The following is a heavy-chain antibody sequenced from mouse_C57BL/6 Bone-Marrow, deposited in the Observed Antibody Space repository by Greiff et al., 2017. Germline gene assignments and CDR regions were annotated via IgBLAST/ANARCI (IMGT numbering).Heavy chain of an antibody. CDR2: ILPGSGST. V-gene: IGHV1-9*01. J-gene: IGHJ3*01. CDR3: ARTITTVGAY. Sequence: QVQLQQSGAELMKPGASVKLSCKATGYTFTGYWIEWVKQRPGHGLEWIGEILPGSGSTNYTEKFKGKATFTADTSSNTAYMQLSSLTTEDSAIYYCARTITTVGAYWGQGTLVTVSA. D-gene: IGHD1-1*01. CDR1: GYTFTGYW.